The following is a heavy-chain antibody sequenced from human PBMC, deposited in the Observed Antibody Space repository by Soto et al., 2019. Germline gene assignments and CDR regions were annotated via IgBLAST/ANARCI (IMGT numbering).Heavy chain of an antibody. V-gene: IGHV1-18*04. CDR2: ISAYNGDT. CDR3: AREAGSGSYYPEDY. J-gene: IGHJ4*01. D-gene: IGHD1-26*01. CDR1: GYTFTNYA. Sequence: QVQLVQSGAEAKKPGASVKVSCKASGYTFTNYAITWVRQAPGQGLEWMGWISAYNGDTDYEEKFQDRVTLTRDTATSTVYMELRSLTSDDTAVYYCAREAGSGSYYPEDYWGHGTLVTVSS.